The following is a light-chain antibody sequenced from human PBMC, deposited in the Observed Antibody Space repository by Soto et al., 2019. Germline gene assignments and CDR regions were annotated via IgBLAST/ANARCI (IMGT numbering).Light chain of an antibody. CDR1: QSVTSSY. Sequence: ESVLTQSPGTLSLSPGERATLSCRASQSVTSSYLAWYQQKPGQAPRLLIYGASSRATGIPDRSSGSGSGTDCTLTISRLEPEDWAVYYCQQDGSSPRAFGQGTKVEIK. CDR3: QQDGSSPRA. V-gene: IGKV3-20*01. J-gene: IGKJ1*01. CDR2: GAS.